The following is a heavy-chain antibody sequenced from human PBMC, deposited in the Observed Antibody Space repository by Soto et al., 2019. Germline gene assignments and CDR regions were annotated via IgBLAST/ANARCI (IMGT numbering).Heavy chain of an antibody. Sequence: QVQLVQSGAEVKKPGSSVKVSCKASGGTFSNYAISWVRQAPGEGLEWMGGIIPIFGTANYTQKFQGRVTITADESTSTAYMELSSLRSDDTAVYYCASPTGKLDYWGQGTLVTVSS. J-gene: IGHJ4*02. V-gene: IGHV1-69*01. CDR1: GGTFSNYA. D-gene: IGHD2-8*02. CDR3: ASPTGKLDY. CDR2: IIPIFGTA.